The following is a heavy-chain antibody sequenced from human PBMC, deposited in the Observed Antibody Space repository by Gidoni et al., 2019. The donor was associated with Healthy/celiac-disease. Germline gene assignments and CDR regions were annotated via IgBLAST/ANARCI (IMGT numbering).Heavy chain of an antibody. D-gene: IGHD2-2*01. CDR3: ARECVVPAAPRYFDY. V-gene: IGHV4-31*03. CDR2: IYYSGST. CDR1: GGSISSGGYY. Sequence: QVQLQESGPGLVKPSQTLSLTCTVSGGSISSGGYYWSWIRQHPGKGLEWIGYIYYSGSTYYNPSLKSRVTISVDTSKNQFSLKLSSVTAADTAVYYCARECVVPAAPRYFDYWGQGTLVTVSS. J-gene: IGHJ4*02.